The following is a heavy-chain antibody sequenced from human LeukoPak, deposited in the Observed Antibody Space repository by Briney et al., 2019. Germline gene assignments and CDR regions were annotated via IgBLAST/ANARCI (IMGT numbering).Heavy chain of an antibody. CDR2: IYYSGST. Sequence: PSETLSLTCTVSGGSISSGGYYWSWIRQHPGKGLEWIGYIYYSGSTYYNPSLKSRVTISADTSKNQFSLKLSSVTAADTAVYYCAREFLAAFDIWGQGTMVTVSS. CDR3: AREFLAAFDI. CDR1: GGSISSGGYY. J-gene: IGHJ3*02. V-gene: IGHV4-31*03.